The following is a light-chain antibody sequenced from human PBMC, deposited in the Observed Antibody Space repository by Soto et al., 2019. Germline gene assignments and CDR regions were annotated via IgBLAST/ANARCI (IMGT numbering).Light chain of an antibody. CDR1: SSNIGNNA. Sequence: QSVLTQPPSVSEAPRQRVTISCSGSSSNIGNNAVNWYQQLPGKAPKLLIYYDDLLPSGVSDRFSGSKSGTSASLAISGLQSEDEAYYYCAEWDDSLNGVVFGGGTKLTVL. V-gene: IGLV1-36*01. CDR3: AEWDDSLNGVV. J-gene: IGLJ2*01. CDR2: YDD.